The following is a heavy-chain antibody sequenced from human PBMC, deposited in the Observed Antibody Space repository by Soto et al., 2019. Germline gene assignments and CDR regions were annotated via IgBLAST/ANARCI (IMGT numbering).Heavy chain of an antibody. CDR1: GGSITSGDNY. J-gene: IGHJ3*02. CDR3: VRVIWSGDYRRAFDI. D-gene: IGHD3-3*01. V-gene: IGHV4-30-4*01. Sequence: QVQLQESGPRLVKPSQTLSLTCTVSGGSITSGDNYWSWVRQPPGKGLEWTGYIYHSGHTYYNPSLQSRLSISVDTSKNQFSLKLSSVTAADTAVYYCVRVIWSGDYRRAFDIWGQGTMVTVSS. CDR2: IYHSGHT.